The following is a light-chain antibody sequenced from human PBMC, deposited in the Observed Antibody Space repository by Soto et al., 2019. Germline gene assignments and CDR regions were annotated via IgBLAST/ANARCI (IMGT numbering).Light chain of an antibody. CDR1: TGAVTSGHY. V-gene: IGLV7-46*01. CDR2: DTN. Sequence: QAVVTQEPSVTVSPGGTVTLTCGSSTGAVTSGHYPYWFQQKPGQAPRTVIYDTNNRHSWTPARFSGSLLGGKAALTLSGAQPEDEAMYYCSLLYPGTRRVFGTGTKLTVL. J-gene: IGLJ1*01. CDR3: SLLYPGTRRV.